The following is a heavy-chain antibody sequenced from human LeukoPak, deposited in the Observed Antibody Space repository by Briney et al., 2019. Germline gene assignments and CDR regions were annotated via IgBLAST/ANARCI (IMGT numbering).Heavy chain of an antibody. CDR2: ISSYSAYT. V-gene: IGHV1-18*01. CDR1: GYYFTNYG. J-gene: IGHJ4*02. Sequence: ASVKVSCKASGYYFTNYGISWVRQAPGQGLEWMGWISSYSAYTKFAPRFQGRVTMTTDTSTTTAYMELTSLTSDDTAMYYCARDADVAGARRHFDSWGRGTLSPSPQ. CDR3: ARDADVAGARRHFDS. D-gene: IGHD1-1*01.